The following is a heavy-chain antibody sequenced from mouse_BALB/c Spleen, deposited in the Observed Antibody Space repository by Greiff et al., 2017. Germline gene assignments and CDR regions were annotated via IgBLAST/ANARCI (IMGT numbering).Heavy chain of an antibody. CDR3: AKSGGGRYYFDY. CDR2: INPGSGGT. J-gene: IGHJ2*01. D-gene: IGHD3-1*01. CDR1: GYAFTNYL. V-gene: IGHV1-54*01. Sequence: QVQLQQSGAELVRPGTSVKVSCKASGYAFTNYLIEWVKQRPGQGLEWIGVINPGSGGTNYNEKFKGKATLTADKSSSTAYMQLSSLTSDDSGVYFVAKSGGGRYYFDYWGQGTTLTVSS.